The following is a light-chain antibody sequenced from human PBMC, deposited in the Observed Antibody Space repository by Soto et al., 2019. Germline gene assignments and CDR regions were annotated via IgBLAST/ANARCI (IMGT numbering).Light chain of an antibody. CDR3: QQGYVTPVT. J-gene: IGKJ1*01. V-gene: IGKV1-39*01. CDR2: SAS. CDR1: QNIKSY. Sequence: DIQMTQSPSSLSASIGDRVTITCRASQNIKSYLNWYQQKPGKAPKLLIHSASSLQRGVASRFSGAGSGTDFTFTISSLQPEDSATYFCQQGYVTPVTFGQGTKVEI.